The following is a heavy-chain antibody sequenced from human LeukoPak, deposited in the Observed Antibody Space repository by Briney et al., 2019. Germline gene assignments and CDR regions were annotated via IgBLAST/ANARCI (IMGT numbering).Heavy chain of an antibody. CDR1: GFTFSRYA. CDR2: SSGVDGRA. CDR3: AKGPRIAERPTIWLDP. D-gene: IGHD6-6*01. V-gene: IGHV3-23*01. J-gene: IGHJ5*02. Sequence: TGGSLRLSCAASGFTFSRYAMNWVRQAPGKWLGWVSSSGVDGRACYADSVKARCTISRDDSRNTVSLQMTSLRVDATAVYYCAKGPRIAERPTIWLDPWRQGTLVTVSS.